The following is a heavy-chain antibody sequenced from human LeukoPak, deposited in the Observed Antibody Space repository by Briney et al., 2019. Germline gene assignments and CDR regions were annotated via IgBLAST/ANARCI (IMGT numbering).Heavy chain of an antibody. Sequence: GGSLRLSCAASGFTFSSYWMSWVRQAPGKGLEWVANIKQDGSEKYYADSVKGRFTISRDNSKNTLYLQMNSLRAEDTAVYYCAKDTLDYGGNSEGVDYWGQGTLVTVSS. D-gene: IGHD4-23*01. CDR1: GFTFSSYW. V-gene: IGHV3-7*01. CDR3: AKDTLDYGGNSEGVDY. CDR2: IKQDGSEK. J-gene: IGHJ4*02.